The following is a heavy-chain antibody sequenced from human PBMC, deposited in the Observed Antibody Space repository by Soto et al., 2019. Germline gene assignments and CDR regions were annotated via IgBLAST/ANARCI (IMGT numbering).Heavy chain of an antibody. Sequence: SETLSLTCAVSGASIKTGGYYWAWIRQPPGKGLEWIGSIYYSGSTYYNPSLKSRVTISVDTSKNQFSLKLSSVTAADTAVYYCARLDYYGSGSFGLDPWGQGTLVTVSS. CDR1: GASIKTGGYY. D-gene: IGHD3-10*01. CDR3: ARLDYYGSGSFGLDP. J-gene: IGHJ5*02. V-gene: IGHV4-39*01. CDR2: IYYSGST.